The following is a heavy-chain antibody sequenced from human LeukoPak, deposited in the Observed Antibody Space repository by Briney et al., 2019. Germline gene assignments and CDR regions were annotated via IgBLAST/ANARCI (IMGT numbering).Heavy chain of an antibody. Sequence: SETLSLTCTVSGGSISSSSYYWGWIRQPPGKGLEWIGSIYYSGSTYYNPSLESRVTISVDTSKNQCSLKLSSVTAADTAVYYCARIDGGWFDPWGQGTLVTVSS. CDR3: ARIDGGWFDP. CDR2: IYYSGST. CDR1: GGSISSSSYY. J-gene: IGHJ5*02. D-gene: IGHD2-21*01. V-gene: IGHV4-39*01.